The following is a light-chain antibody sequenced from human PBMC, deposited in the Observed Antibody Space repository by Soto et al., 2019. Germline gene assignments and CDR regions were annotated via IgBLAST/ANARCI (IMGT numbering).Light chain of an antibody. J-gene: IGKJ1*01. V-gene: IGKV1-5*03. CDR1: QGIGTW. CDR3: HQYFSYWS. Sequence: IQMTQSPSFLSASVGDRVTITCRASQGIGTWLAWYQQKPGTGPKLLIHRASTLHSGVPSRFSGTASGTEFTLTISGLHPDDFATYFCHQYFSYWSFGQGTKV. CDR2: RAS.